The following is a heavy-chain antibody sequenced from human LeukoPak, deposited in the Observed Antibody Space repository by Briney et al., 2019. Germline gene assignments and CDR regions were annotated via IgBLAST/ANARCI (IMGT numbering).Heavy chain of an antibody. J-gene: IGHJ4*02. CDR1: GFTFSSYW. CDR2: IKQDGSEK. D-gene: IGHD2/OR15-2a*01. V-gene: IGHV3-7*01. Sequence: GGSLRLSCAASGFTFSSYWMNWVRQAPGKGLEWVANIKQDGSEKYYVDSVKGRFTISRDNAKNSLYLQMNSLRAEDTAVYYCARDSGFSGTQRGEYWGQGTLVTVSS. CDR3: ARDSGFSGTQRGEY.